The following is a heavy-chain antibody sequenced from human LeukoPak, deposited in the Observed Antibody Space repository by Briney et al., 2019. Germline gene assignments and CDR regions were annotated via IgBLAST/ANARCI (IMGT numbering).Heavy chain of an antibody. D-gene: IGHD5-24*01. CDR3: AKDDRWLQFCC. J-gene: IGHJ4*02. CDR2: IIPSGHTT. CDR1: GFTFSSHG. V-gene: IGHV3-23*01. Sequence: GGSLRLSCVASGFTFSSHGMNWVRQAPGKGLEWVSGIIPSGHTTYYADSVRGRFAISRDNSRNTVYLQMNSLRAEDTAVYYCAKDDRWLQFCCWGQGTLVTVSA.